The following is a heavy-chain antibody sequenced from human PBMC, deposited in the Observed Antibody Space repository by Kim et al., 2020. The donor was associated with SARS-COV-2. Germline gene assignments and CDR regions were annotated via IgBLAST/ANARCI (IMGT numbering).Heavy chain of an antibody. CDR1: GFTFRDYS. CDR3: AKMSEGGIAARVHFAY. Sequence: GGSLRLSCAASGFTFRDYSMTWVRQAPGKGLEWGSVISGRTYGTYTYYADSVKGRFTISRDNSKNTVYLQMNTLGAEDTAVDYCAKMSEGGIAARVHFAYWGQGPLVTVSS. V-gene: IGHV3-23*01. CDR2: ISGRTYGTYT. J-gene: IGHJ4*02. D-gene: IGHD6-6*01.